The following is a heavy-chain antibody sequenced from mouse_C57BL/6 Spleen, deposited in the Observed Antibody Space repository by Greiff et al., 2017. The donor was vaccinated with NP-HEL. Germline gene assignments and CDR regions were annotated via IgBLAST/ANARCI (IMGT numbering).Heavy chain of an antibody. D-gene: IGHD1-1*01. CDR1: GYTFTSYW. V-gene: IGHV1-53*01. Sequence: VQLQQSGTELVKPGASVKLSCKASGYTFTSYWMHWVQQRPGQGLEWIGNINPSNGGTNYNEKFKSKATLTVYKSSSTAYMQLSSLTSYDSAVYYCASAYDGSSWGGYYFDYWGQGTTLTVSS. J-gene: IGHJ2*01. CDR2: INPSNGGT. CDR3: ASAYDGSSWGGYYFDY.